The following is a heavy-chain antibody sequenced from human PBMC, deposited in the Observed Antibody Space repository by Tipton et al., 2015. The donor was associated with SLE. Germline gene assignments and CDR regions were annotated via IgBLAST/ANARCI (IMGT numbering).Heavy chain of an antibody. V-gene: IGHV4-61*02. Sequence: LRLSCTVSGGSINSVGYYWSWIRQPAGKGLDWIGRIYTSGSTNDNPSLKSRVTISLDTSKNQFSLRLNSVTAADTAVYYCAGGGVATMGGYAFEIWGQETKVTVSS. CDR3: AGGGVATMGGYAFEI. CDR2: IYTSGST. J-gene: IGHJ3*02. CDR1: GGSINSVGYY. D-gene: IGHD5-12*01.